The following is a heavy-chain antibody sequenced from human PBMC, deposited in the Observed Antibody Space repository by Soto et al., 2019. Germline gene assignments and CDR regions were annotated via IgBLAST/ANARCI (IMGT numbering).Heavy chain of an antibody. Sequence: SETLSLTCTASGHSINNFYWSWIRQSPGKGLEWIGNVYYTGTTNYNPSLNSRVTISIDTSRKHFSLNLNSLTAADTAIYYCAVRTGGSKYYFASWGQGALVTVSS. D-gene: IGHD2-8*02. CDR1: GHSINNFY. V-gene: IGHV4-59*01. J-gene: IGHJ4*02. CDR2: VYYTGTT. CDR3: AVRTGGSKYYFAS.